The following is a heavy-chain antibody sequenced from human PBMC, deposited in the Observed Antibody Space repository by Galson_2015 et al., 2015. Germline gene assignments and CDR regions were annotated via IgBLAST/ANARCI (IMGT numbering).Heavy chain of an antibody. CDR1: GFTFSSYG. CDR2: IWYDGSNK. D-gene: IGHD3-3*01. Sequence: SLRLSCAASGFTFSSYGMHWVRQAPGKGLEWVAVIWYDGSNKYYADSVKGRFTISRDNSKNTLYLQMNSLRAEDTAVYYCARDGGYYDFWSGLGYWGQGTLVTVSS. V-gene: IGHV3-33*01. CDR3: ARDGGYYDFWSGLGY. J-gene: IGHJ4*02.